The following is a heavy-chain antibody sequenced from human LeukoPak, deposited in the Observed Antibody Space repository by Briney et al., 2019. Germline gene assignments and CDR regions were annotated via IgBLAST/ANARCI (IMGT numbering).Heavy chain of an antibody. CDR2: ISRSITTI. CDR1: GFTFSTYG. V-gene: IGHV3-48*01. D-gene: IGHD2-2*01. Sequence: GGSLRLSCVASGFTFSTYGMNWVRQAPGKGLEWISYISRSITTIYYADSVKGRFTISRDNAENSLYLQMNGLRAEDTAVYYCARDDCSTSSCQKHQNWFDPWGQGTLVTVSS. CDR3: ARDDCSTSSCQKHQNWFDP. J-gene: IGHJ5*02.